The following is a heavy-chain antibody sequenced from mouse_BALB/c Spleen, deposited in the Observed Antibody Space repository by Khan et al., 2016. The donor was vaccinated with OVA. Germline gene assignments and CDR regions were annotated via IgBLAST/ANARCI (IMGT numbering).Heavy chain of an antibody. CDR2: IYPGSGNT. J-gene: IGHJ3*01. V-gene: IGHV1-77*01. D-gene: IGHD1-2*01. Sequence: QVQLKESGAELARPGASVKLSCKASGYTFTDYYINWVKQRTGQGLEWIGEIYPGSGNTYYNEKFKGKATLTADKSSRTAYMQLSSLTSEDSAVFFCARRNYFGYTFAYWGQGTLVTVSA. CDR1: GYTFTDYY. CDR3: ARRNYFGYTFAY.